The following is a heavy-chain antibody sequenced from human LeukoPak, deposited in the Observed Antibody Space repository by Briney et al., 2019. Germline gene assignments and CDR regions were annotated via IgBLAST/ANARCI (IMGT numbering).Heavy chain of an antibody. V-gene: IGHV1-69*13. Sequence: ASVKVSCKASGYTFTSYGISWVRQAPGQGLEWMGGIIPIFGTANYAQKFQGRVTITADESTSTAYMELSSLRSEDTAVYYCGVGDGYDYYFDYWGQGTLVTVSS. CDR2: IIPIFGTA. CDR3: GVGDGYDYYFDY. CDR1: GYTFTSYG. D-gene: IGHD5-24*01. J-gene: IGHJ4*02.